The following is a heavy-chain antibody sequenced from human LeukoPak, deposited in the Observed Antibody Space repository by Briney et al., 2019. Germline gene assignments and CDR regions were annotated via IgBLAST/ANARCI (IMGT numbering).Heavy chain of an antibody. J-gene: IGHJ4*02. CDR1: GGSISSGGYS. V-gene: IGHV4-30-2*01. CDR3: ARGRHDSSGYYYFDY. D-gene: IGHD3-22*01. CDR2: IYHSGST. Sequence: SQTLSLTCAVSGGSISSGGYSWSWIRQPPGKGLERIGYIYHSGSTYYNPSLKSRVTISVDRSKNQFSLKLSSVTAADTAVYYCARGRHDSSGYYYFDYWGQGTLVTVSS.